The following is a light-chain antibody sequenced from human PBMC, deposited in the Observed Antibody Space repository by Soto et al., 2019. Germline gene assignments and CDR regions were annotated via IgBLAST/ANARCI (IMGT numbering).Light chain of an antibody. Sequence: QSALAQPSSVSRSPGQTSTISCTGNSTDVGGYNCVSWYQHPPGIRPKLIIYAVSPRPSAVSDRFSGSNSCNLASLIISTLAPEDEFDYYCTSYTSIDTPAVFGTGPKAPV. J-gene: IGLJ1*01. CDR3: TSYTSIDTPAV. CDR2: AVS. CDR1: STDVGGYNC. V-gene: IGLV2-14*01.